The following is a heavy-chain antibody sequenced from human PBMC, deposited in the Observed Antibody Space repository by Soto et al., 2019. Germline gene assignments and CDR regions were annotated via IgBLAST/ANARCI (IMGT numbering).Heavy chain of an antibody. J-gene: IGHJ6*03. Sequence: QVQLQESGPGLVNASETLSLTCAVSGDSISSGAWWSLFRQSPGKGLQWIGEIYHSGNTRNNPSLTSRVTMSVDKSNNQFSLNLMSVTAADTATYYCARDSRTGCSSTDCYM. CDR2: IYHSGNT. V-gene: IGHV4-4*02. D-gene: IGHD2-2*01. CDR3: ARDSRTGCSSTDCYM. CDR1: GDSISSGAW.